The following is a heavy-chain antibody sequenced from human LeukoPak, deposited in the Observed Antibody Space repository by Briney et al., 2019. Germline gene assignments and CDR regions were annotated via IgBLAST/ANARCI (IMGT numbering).Heavy chain of an antibody. V-gene: IGHV1-69*01. D-gene: IGHD5-24*01. CDR3: ARDGGRDGYKQFDY. J-gene: IGHJ4*02. Sequence: SVKVSCKASGGTFSSYAISWVRQAPGQGLEWMGGIIPIFGTANYAQKFRGRVTITADESTSTAYMELSSLRSEDTAVYYCARDGGRDGYKQFDYWGQGTLVTVSS. CDR1: GGTFSSYA. CDR2: IIPIFGTA.